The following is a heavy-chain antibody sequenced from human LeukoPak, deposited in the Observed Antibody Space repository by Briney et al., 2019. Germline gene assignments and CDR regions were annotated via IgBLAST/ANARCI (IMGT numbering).Heavy chain of an antibody. CDR1: GGSFSGYY. CDR3: ARLESAAAGNRWFDP. D-gene: IGHD6-13*01. J-gene: IGHJ5*02. CDR2: IYYSGST. V-gene: IGHV4-59*08. Sequence: PSETLSLTCAVYGGSFSGYYWSWIRQPPGKGLEWIGYIYYSGSTNYNPSLKSRVTISVDTSKNQFSLTLTSVTAADTAVCYCARLESAAAGNRWFDPWGQGILVTVSS.